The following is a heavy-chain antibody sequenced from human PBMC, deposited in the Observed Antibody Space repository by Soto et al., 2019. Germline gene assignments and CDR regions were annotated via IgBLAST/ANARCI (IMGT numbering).Heavy chain of an antibody. D-gene: IGHD1-20*01. CDR1: GFTFSSYS. V-gene: IGHV3-21*01. Sequence: GGSLRLSCAASGFTFSSYSMNWVRQAPGKGLEWVSSISSSSSYIYYGDTVKVQFTISRDNAKNSLYMQMNSLRAEDTAVYYCAREDRDNWNDVSWFDPWGQGTLVTVSS. CDR2: ISSSSSYI. CDR3: AREDRDNWNDVSWFDP. J-gene: IGHJ5*02.